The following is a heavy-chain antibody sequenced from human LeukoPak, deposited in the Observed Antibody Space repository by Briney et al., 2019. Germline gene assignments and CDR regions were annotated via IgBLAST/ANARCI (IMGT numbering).Heavy chain of an antibody. J-gene: IGHJ4*02. V-gene: IGHV1-69*05. CDR2: IIPIFGTA. CDR3: ARGFRYFDWLPPYYFDY. D-gene: IGHD3-9*01. CDR1: GGTFSSYA. Sequence: SVKVSCKASGGTFSSYAISWVRQAPGQGLEWMGGIIPIFGTANYAQKFQGRVTITTDESTSTAYMELSSLRSEDTAVYYCARGFRYFDWLPPYYFDYWGQGTLVTVSS.